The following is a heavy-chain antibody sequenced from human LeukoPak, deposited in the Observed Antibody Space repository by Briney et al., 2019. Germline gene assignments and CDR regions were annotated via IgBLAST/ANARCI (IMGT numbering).Heavy chain of an antibody. D-gene: IGHD2-8*01. V-gene: IGHV1-46*01. CDR3: ARSYFRDARGGFDY. CDR2: INPNDGRT. Sequence: ASVKVSCKASGYTFFDFYLHWVRRAPGQGLEWMGIINPNDGRTTDAQKFQGRVSMTSDTSTTTGYMELSGLRSDDTAVYYCARSYFRDARGGFDYWGQGTLVTVSS. J-gene: IGHJ4*02. CDR1: GYTFFDFY.